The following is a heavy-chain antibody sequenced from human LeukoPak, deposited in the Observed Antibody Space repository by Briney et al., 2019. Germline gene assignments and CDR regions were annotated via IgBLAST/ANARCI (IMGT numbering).Heavy chain of an antibody. Sequence: PSETLSLTCTVSGGSISSYYWSWIRQPPGKGLEWIGYIYYSGSTNYNPSLKSRVTISVDTSKNQFSLKLSSVTAADTAVYYCARSGGYCSSTSCSDYYYYMDVWGKGTTVTVSS. CDR1: GGSISSYY. CDR3: ARSGGYCSSTSCSDYYYYMDV. CDR2: IYYSGST. D-gene: IGHD2-2*01. V-gene: IGHV4-59*01. J-gene: IGHJ6*03.